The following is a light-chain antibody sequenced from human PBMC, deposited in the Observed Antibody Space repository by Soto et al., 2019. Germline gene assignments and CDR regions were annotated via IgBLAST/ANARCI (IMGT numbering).Light chain of an antibody. CDR3: TSYSRYRVLV. V-gene: IGLV2-14*01. J-gene: IGLJ3*02. Sequence: TISCTGTSSDIGGYKYVSWYQQHPGKAPKLIIFEVSNRPSGASDRFSGSNSGNTASLTISGLQAEDEADYYCTSYSRYRVLVFGGGTKVTVL. CDR1: SSDIGGYKY. CDR2: EVS.